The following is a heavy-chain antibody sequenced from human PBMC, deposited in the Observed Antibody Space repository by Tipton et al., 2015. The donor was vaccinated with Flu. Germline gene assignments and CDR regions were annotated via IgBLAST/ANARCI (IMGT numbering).Heavy chain of an antibody. CDR3: AKDPVNYAHEFYNWFDP. Sequence: QVQLVQSGGGVVQPGRSLRLSCAASGFSFSSYGIHWVRQAPGKGLEWVAGILYDGSNKYYADSVKGRLTISRDNSRNTLYLQMNSLRAEDTAVYYCAKDPVNYAHEFYNWFDPWGQGTLVTVSS. J-gene: IGHJ5*02. D-gene: IGHD1-7*01. CDR1: GFSFSSYG. V-gene: IGHV3-30*18. CDR2: ILYDGSNK.